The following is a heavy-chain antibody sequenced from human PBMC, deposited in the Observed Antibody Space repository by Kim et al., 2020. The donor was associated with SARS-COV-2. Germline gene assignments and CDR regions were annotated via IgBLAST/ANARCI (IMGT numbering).Heavy chain of an antibody. CDR3: ARVFGFGDFWSGSFGGLDV. Sequence: GRFTISRDNAKNSLYLQMNSLRAEDTAVYYCARVFGFGDFWSGSFGGLDVWGQGTTVTVSS. D-gene: IGHD3-3*01. J-gene: IGHJ6*02. V-gene: IGHV3-11*06.